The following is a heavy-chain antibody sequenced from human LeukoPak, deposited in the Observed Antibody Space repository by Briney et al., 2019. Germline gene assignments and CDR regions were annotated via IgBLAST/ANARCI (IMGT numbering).Heavy chain of an antibody. J-gene: IGHJ4*02. CDR3: ARAMRRTGLERPPGRLDY. V-gene: IGHV1-69*13. CDR1: GGTFSSYA. D-gene: IGHD1-1*01. CDR2: IIPIFGTA. Sequence: SVKVSCKASGGTFSSYAISWVRQAPGQGLEWMGGIIPIFGTANYAQKFQGRVTITADESTSTAYMELSSLRSEDTAVYYCARAMRRTGLERPPGRLDYWGQGTLVTVSS.